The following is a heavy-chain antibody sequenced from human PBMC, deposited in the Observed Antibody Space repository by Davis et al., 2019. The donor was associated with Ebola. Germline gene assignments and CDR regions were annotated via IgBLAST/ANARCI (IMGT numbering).Heavy chain of an antibody. J-gene: IGHJ4*02. Sequence: GESLKISCAASGFTFSSYAMSWVRQAPGKGLEWVSAISGSGGSTYYADSVKGRFTISRDNSKNTLYLQMNSLRAEDTAVYYCARDLGRFLEWLEYYFDYWGQGTLVTVSS. CDR2: ISGSGGST. CDR1: GFTFSSYA. V-gene: IGHV3-23*01. CDR3: ARDLGRFLEWLEYYFDY. D-gene: IGHD3-3*01.